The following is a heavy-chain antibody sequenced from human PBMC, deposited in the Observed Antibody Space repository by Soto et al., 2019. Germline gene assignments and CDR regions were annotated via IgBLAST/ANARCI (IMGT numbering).Heavy chain of an antibody. D-gene: IGHD3-10*01. CDR2: IFPRDSET. Sequence: PGESLKISCKGPGHLFNNHWIGWVRQTPGKGLEWMGLIFPRDSETKTSPSFQGHVSFSVDNSINTVYLQWTSLKTTDTGIYFCARGYFDSGHGYDLWGQGTLVTVSS. CDR1: GHLFNNHW. J-gene: IGHJ5*02. V-gene: IGHV5-51*01. CDR3: ARGYFDSGHGYDL.